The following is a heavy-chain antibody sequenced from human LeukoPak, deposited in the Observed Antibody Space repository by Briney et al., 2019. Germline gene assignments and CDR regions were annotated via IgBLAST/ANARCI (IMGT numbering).Heavy chain of an antibody. D-gene: IGHD3-10*01. J-gene: IGHJ6*03. CDR1: GGSISSYY. V-gene: IGHV4-4*07. Sequence: SETLSLTCTVSGGSISSYYWSWIRQPAGKGLEWIGRIYTSGSTNYNPSLKSRVTMSVDTSKNQFSLKLSSVTAADTAVFYCARVVGVLWLDYMDVWGKGTTVTISS. CDR3: ARVVGVLWLDYMDV. CDR2: IYTSGST.